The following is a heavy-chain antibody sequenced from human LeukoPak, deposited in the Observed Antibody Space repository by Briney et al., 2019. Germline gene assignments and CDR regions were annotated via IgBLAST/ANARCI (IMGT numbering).Heavy chain of an antibody. CDR1: GFTFSSYG. V-gene: IGHV3-30*02. D-gene: IGHD6-19*01. J-gene: IGHJ1*01. CDR2: IRYDGSNK. CDR3: AKDVSGGWERVLAEYFQH. Sequence: GGSLRLSCAASGFTFSSYGMHWVRQAPGKGLEWVAFIRYDGSNKYYADSVKGRFTISRDNSKNTLYLQMNSLRAEDTAVYYCAKDVSGGWERVLAEYFQHWGQGTLVTVSS.